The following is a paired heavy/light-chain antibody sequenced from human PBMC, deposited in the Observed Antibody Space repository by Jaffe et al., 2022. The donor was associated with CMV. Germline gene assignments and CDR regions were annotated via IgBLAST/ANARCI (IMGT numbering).Heavy chain of an antibody. CDR2: ISGSGAVT. CDR1: GFTFSNYA. J-gene: IGHJ3*01. V-gene: IGHV3-23*01. CDR3: AKDPNGDYVGAFDS. D-gene: IGHD4-17*01. Sequence: EVQLLESGGGLVQPGGSLRLSCAGSGFTFSNYALTWVRQAPGKGLEWVSAISGSGAVTYYADSVKGRFTIFRDNSKDTVYLQMNVLRAEDTAVYHCAKDPNGDYVGAFDSWGQGTKVTVSS.
Light chain of an antibody. Sequence: EIVLTQSPGTLSLSPGERATLSCRASQSVTNNYLAWYQQKVGQAPRLLIYGASIRATGIPDRFSGSGSGADFTLIISRLEPEDFAVYYCQQYVNIPKFTFGPGTKVDIK. J-gene: IGKJ3*01. CDR2: GAS. V-gene: IGKV3-20*01. CDR3: QQYVNIPKFT. CDR1: QSVTNNY.